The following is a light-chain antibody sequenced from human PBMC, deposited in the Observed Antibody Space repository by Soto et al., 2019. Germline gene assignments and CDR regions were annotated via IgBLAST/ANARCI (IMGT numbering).Light chain of an antibody. CDR2: DAS. Sequence: DIQMTQSPSTLSASVGDRVTITCRASQSVSSWLAWYKQKPGKAPNLLIYDASSLQSGVPSRFSGSGSGTEGTITISSLPPDDFGTCYCHQDNSYPYIYTFGQGTKLGIK. CDR1: QSVSSW. V-gene: IGKV1-5*01. CDR3: HQDNSYPYIYT. J-gene: IGKJ2*01.